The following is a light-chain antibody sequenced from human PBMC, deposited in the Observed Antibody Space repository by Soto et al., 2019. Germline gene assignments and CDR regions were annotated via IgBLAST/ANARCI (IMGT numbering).Light chain of an antibody. Sequence: QSALTQPRSVSGSPGQSVTISCTGTSSDVGGYNYVSWYQQNPGKAPKLMIYDVSKRPSGVSDRFSGSKSANTASLIIPGLQAEDEADYYCCSYAGNTLVVFGGGTKLTVL. J-gene: IGLJ2*01. CDR1: SSDVGGYNY. V-gene: IGLV2-11*01. CDR3: CSYAGNTLVV. CDR2: DVS.